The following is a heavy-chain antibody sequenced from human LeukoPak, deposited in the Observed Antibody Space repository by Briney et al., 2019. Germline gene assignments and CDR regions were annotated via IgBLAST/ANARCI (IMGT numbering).Heavy chain of an antibody. D-gene: IGHD6-13*01. Sequence: PSETLSLTCAVSGGSISSSSYYWGWIRQPPGKGLEWIGSIYYSGSTYYNPSLKSRVTISVDTSKNQFSLTLSSVTAADTAVYYCARQGSGSSPPYFDYWGQGTLVTVSS. V-gene: IGHV4-39*01. CDR1: GGSISSSSYY. J-gene: IGHJ4*02. CDR3: ARQGSGSSPPYFDY. CDR2: IYYSGST.